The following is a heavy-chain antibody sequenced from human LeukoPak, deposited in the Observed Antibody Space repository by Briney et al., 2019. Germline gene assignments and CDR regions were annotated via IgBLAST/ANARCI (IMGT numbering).Heavy chain of an antibody. Sequence: GGSLRLSCEASGFIFSNYWMAWVRQAPGKGLEWVANIKEDGSDKNYVESMKGRYTISRDNAQNSLYLKMNRLGVEDTAVYYCARDAGYGYDRFDYWGQGTQVTVSS. CDR1: GFIFSNYW. V-gene: IGHV3-7*01. CDR2: IKEDGSDK. J-gene: IGHJ4*02. D-gene: IGHD5-18*01. CDR3: ARDAGYGYDRFDY.